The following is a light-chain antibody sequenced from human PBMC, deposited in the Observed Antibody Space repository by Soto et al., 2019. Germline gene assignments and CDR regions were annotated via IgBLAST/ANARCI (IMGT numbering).Light chain of an antibody. J-gene: IGLJ3*02. V-gene: IGLV2-23*02. Sequence: QSALTQPASVSGSPGQSIAISCSGTNSDVGSYTFVSWYQQHPGKAPKLMIYGVSKRPSGISDRFSGSKSGNTASLTISGLQAEDEADYYCCSYAGSSTGVFGGGTKLTVL. CDR1: NSDVGSYTF. CDR2: GVS. CDR3: CSYAGSSTGV.